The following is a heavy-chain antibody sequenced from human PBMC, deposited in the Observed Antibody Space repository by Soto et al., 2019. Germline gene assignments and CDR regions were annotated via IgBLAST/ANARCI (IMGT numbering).Heavy chain of an antibody. J-gene: IGHJ4*02. Sequence: EVQLVESGGILVQPGGSLRLSCVASGFSFSNYAMHWVRQAPGKGLEYVSAISNNGVSTYYANSVKGRCIISRDNSKNTLCLQIGSLRAEDIAVYYCARGGRYQLLSDFDYRGQVTLVTVSS. D-gene: IGHD2-2*01. CDR3: ARGGRYQLLSDFDY. CDR1: GFSFSNYA. CDR2: ISNNGVST. V-gene: IGHV3-64*01.